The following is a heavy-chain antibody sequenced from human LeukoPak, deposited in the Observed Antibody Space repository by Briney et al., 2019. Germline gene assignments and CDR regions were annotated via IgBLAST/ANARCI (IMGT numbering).Heavy chain of an antibody. CDR3: VKVTAAGFVDH. CDR1: GFALSSYW. J-gene: IGHJ4*02. CDR2: IGWNSGGI. V-gene: IGHV3-9*01. D-gene: IGHD6-13*01. Sequence: QPGGSLRLSCAASGFALSSYWMHWVRQAPGKGLEWVSGIGWNSGGIVYADSVKGRFTISRDNAKNSLYLQMNSLGAEDTAFYYCVKVTAAGFVDHWGQGTLVTVSS.